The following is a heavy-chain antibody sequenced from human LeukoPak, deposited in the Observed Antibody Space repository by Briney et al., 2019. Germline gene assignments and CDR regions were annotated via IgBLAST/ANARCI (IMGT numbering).Heavy chain of an antibody. CDR3: SRDIDY. J-gene: IGHJ4*02. CDR2: ISYDGSNK. CDR1: GFTFSTYA. Sequence: GGSLRLSCAASGFTFSTYAMHWVRQAPGKGLEWVAVISYDGSNKYYADSVKGRFTISGDNSQNTLYLQMNSLRAEDTAVYYCSRDIDYWGQGTLVTVSS. V-gene: IGHV3-30-3*01.